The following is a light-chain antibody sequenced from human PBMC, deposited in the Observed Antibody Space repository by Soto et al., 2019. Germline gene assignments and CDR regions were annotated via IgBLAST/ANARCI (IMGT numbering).Light chain of an antibody. CDR1: QSISSN. CDR3: QQSYSTPRT. V-gene: IGKV1-39*01. J-gene: IGKJ2*01. CDR2: GAS. Sequence: DIQMTQSPYSLSASVGDRVTITCRASQSISSNLNWYQQKPGKAPKLLLYGASSLQSGVPSRFSGSGSGTDFTPIISSLQPEDFATYYCQQSYSTPRTFGQGTKLEIK.